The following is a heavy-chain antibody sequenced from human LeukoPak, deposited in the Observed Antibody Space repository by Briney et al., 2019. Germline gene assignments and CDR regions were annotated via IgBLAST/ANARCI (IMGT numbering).Heavy chain of an antibody. D-gene: IGHD1-26*01. V-gene: IGHV3-48*01. J-gene: IGHJ5*02. Sequence: GGSLRLSCAASGFTFSSYSMNWVRQAPGKRLEWVSYISSSSSTIYYADSVKGRFTISRDNAKNSLYLQMNSLRAEDTAVYYCARDRSIVGAWFDPWGQGTLVTVSS. CDR3: ARDRSIVGAWFDP. CDR2: ISSSSSTI. CDR1: GFTFSSYS.